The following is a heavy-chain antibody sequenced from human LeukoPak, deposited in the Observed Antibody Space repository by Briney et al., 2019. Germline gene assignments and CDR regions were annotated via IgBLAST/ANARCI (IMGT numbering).Heavy chain of an antibody. CDR3: ARHYYASQSPFDC. D-gene: IGHD3-10*01. CDR1: GFTFSTHA. V-gene: IGHV3-23*01. Sequence: GGSLRLSCTASGFTFSTHAMGWVRQAPGKALEWVSGISASGASTYSADSVKGRFTISRDNSKNTLYLQLKSLRAEDTAAYYCARHYYASQSPFDCWGQGTLVTVSS. J-gene: IGHJ4*02. CDR2: ISASGAST.